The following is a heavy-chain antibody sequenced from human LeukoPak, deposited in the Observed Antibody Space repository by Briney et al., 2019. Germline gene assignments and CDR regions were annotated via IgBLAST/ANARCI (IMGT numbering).Heavy chain of an antibody. CDR2: IYPADSDT. CDR3: ARQAFRNTDY. Sequence: GASLKISCKGSGYSFPNYWVGWVRQMPGRGLEWMGIIYPADSDTRYSPSFQGQVTISVDKSINTAYLQWSSLKASDTAIYFCARQAFRNTDYWGQGTLVTVSS. D-gene: IGHD3-3*02. J-gene: IGHJ4*02. CDR1: GYSFPNYW. V-gene: IGHV5-51*01.